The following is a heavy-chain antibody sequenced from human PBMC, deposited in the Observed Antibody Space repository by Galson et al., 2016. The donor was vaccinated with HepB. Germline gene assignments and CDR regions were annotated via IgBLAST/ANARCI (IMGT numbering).Heavy chain of an antibody. CDR3: TRDWGGDVATRFDY. J-gene: IGHJ4*02. CDR1: GFNFADHS. V-gene: IGHV3-49*03. Sequence: SLRLSCAASGFNFADHSMSWFRQTPGTGLEWVGFIRSLTYGGTTEHAASVKGRFTISRDDSNSIAYLQMNSLKTEDTGVYYCTRDWGGDVATRFDYWGQGTLVTVSS. D-gene: IGHD2-21*02. CDR2: IRSLTYGGTT.